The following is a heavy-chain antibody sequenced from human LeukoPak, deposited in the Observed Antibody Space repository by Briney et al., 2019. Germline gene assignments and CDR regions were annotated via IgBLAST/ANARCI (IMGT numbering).Heavy chain of an antibody. Sequence: PGGSLRLSCAASGFTFSSYWMHWVRHAPGKGLVWVSRINSDGSSTSYADSVKGRFTISRDNAKNTLYLQMNSLRAEDTAVYYCARVEKWKTLDYWGQGTLVTVSS. CDR2: INSDGSST. CDR1: GFTFSSYW. J-gene: IGHJ4*02. CDR3: ARVEKWKTLDY. D-gene: IGHD5-24*01. V-gene: IGHV3-74*01.